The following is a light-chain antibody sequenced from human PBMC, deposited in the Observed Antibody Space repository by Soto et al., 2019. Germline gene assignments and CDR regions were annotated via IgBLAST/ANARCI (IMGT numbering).Light chain of an antibody. J-gene: IGLJ1*01. CDR2: EDN. Sequence: NFMLTQPHSVSESPGKTVTISCTRRSGRIASNYVQWYQQRPGSAPTTVIYEDNQRPSGVPARFSGSIASSSTSASLTISXXXXXDEADYYCQSYDSSNLYVFGTGTQLTVL. CDR3: QSYDSSNLYV. V-gene: IGLV6-57*04. CDR1: SGRIASNY.